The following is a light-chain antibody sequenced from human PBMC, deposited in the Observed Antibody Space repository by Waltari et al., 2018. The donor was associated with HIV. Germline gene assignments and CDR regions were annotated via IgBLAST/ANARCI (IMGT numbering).Light chain of an antibody. Sequence: QSVLTQPPSASGTPGQSVTISCSGSGSNIGSNSVYWYQHLPGTTPKLLIYMNKQRPSGVPDRFSGTKSGTSASLAISGLRSGDEADYYCAAWDDSLSGPVFGGGTKVTVL. CDR3: AAWDDSLSGPV. V-gene: IGLV1-47*01. J-gene: IGLJ3*02. CDR2: MNK. CDR1: GSNIGSNS.